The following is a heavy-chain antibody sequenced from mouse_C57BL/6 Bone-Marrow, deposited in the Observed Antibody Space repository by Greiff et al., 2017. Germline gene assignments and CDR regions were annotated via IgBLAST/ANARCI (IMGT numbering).Heavy chain of an antibody. J-gene: IGHJ2*01. D-gene: IGHD1-1*01. Sequence: ESGAELARPGASVKMSCKASGYTFTSYTMHWVKQRPGQGLEWIGYITPSSGYTKYNQKFKDKATLTADKSSSTAYMQLSSLTSEDSAVYYCARVSPFTTVADYWGQGTTLTVSS. CDR3: ARVSPFTTVADY. CDR1: GYTFTSYT. V-gene: IGHV1-4*01. CDR2: ITPSSGYT.